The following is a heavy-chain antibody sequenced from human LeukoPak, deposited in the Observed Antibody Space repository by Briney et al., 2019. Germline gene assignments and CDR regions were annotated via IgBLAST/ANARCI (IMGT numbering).Heavy chain of an antibody. J-gene: IGHJ5*02. Sequence: PGGSLRLSCAASGFTFSSYSMNWVRQAPGKGLEWVANIKQDGSEKYYVDSVKGRFTISRDNAKNSLYLQMNSLRAEDTAVYYCARIRYQLLRDNWFDPWGQGTLVTVSS. CDR1: GFTFSSYS. V-gene: IGHV3-7*03. D-gene: IGHD2-2*01. CDR2: IKQDGSEK. CDR3: ARIRYQLLRDNWFDP.